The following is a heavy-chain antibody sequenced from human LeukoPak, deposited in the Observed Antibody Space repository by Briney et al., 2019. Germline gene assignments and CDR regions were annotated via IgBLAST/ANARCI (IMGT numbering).Heavy chain of an antibody. CDR3: AREDSSGYYAI. CDR1: GGSISSGDYY. Sequence: SETLSLTCTVSGGSISSGDYYWSWIRQPPGKGLERIGYIYYSGSTYYNPSLKSRVTISVDTSKNQFSLKLSSVTAADTAEYYCAREDSSGYYAIWGQGTMVTVSS. D-gene: IGHD3-22*01. J-gene: IGHJ3*02. CDR2: IYYSGST. V-gene: IGHV4-30-4*01.